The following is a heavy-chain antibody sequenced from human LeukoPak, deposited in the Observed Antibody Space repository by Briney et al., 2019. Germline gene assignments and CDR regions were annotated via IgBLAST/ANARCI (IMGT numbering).Heavy chain of an antibody. CDR1: GFTFISYG. J-gene: IGHJ5*02. Sequence: GGSLTLSCAASGFTFISYGMHWVRQAPGKGLEWVAVISYDGSNKYYADSVKGRFTISRDNSKNTLYLQMNNLRVEDTAVYYCAGWYDSNGYAWGQGTLVTVSS. V-gene: IGHV3-30*03. CDR2: ISYDGSNK. D-gene: IGHD3-22*01. CDR3: AGWYDSNGYA.